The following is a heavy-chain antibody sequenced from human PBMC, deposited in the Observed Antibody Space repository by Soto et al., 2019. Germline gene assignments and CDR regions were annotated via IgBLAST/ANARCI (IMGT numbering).Heavy chain of an antibody. CDR3: AGHSGLDL. CDR2: IYSGGNT. D-gene: IGHD1-26*01. V-gene: IGHV3-66*04. J-gene: IGHJ5*02. Sequence: EEQLVQSGGNLVQPGGSLRLSCAASGFSASNNYMAWVRQAPGKGLEWISLIYSGGNTKYAASVQGRFTISRDNSKNTLYLQMNDLRAEDAGVYYCAGHSGLDLWGQGTLVTVSS. CDR1: GFSASNNY.